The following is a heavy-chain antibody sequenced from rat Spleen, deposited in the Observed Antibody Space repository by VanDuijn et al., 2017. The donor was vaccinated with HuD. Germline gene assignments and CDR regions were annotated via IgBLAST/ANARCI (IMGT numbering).Heavy chain of an antibody. CDR3: ARGDLGDGSYWLDY. CDR2: ITPGGGNT. CDR1: GFTFSNYY. D-gene: IGHD1-12*02. Sequence: EVQLVESGGGLVQSGNSLKLSCAASGFTFSNYYMAWVRQAPTKGLEWVASITPGGGNTYYRDSVKGRFTISRDNAKSTLYLQMDSLRSEDTATYYCARGDLGDGSYWLDYWGQGVMVTVSS. V-gene: IGHV5S23*01. J-gene: IGHJ2*01.